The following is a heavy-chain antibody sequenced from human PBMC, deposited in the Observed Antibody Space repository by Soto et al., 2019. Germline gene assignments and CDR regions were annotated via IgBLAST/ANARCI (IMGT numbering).Heavy chain of an antibody. CDR2: IYWDDDK. V-gene: IGHV2-5*02. CDR1: GFSLSTSGVG. Sequence: QITLKESGPTLVKPTQTLTLTCTFSGFSLSTSGVGVGWIRQPQGKALEWLALIYWDDDKGYSPSLKSRLTIPKDTSKNQVVLTKTNMHPVDTSTYYCALLDTAMVWGWFDPCGQGTLVTVSS. D-gene: IGHD5-18*01. CDR3: ALLDTAMVWGWFDP. J-gene: IGHJ5*02.